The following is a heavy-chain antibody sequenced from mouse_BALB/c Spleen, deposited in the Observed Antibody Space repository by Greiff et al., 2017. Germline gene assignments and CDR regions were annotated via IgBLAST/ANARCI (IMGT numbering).Heavy chain of an antibody. CDR2: ISSGGSYT. J-gene: IGHJ4*01. Sequence: DVKLVESGGGLVKPGGSLKLSCAASGFTFSSYAMSWVRQTPEKRLEWVATISSGGSYTYYPDSVKGRFTISRDNAKNTLYLQMSSLRSEDTAMYYCARHRDAMDYWGQGTSVTVSS. CDR1: GFTFSSYA. CDR3: ARHRDAMDY. V-gene: IGHV5-9-3*01. D-gene: IGHD3-3*01.